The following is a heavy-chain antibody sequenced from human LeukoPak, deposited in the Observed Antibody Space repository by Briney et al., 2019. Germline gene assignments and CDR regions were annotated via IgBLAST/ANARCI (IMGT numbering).Heavy chain of an antibody. CDR3: AKLGHDYDYEYAYGMDV. V-gene: IGHV3-23*01. Sequence: PCEASGFTFSSYAMSWVRQAPGKGLEWVSGMSGSGGSTYYADSVKGRFTISRDNSKNTLYLQVNSLRAEDTAVYYCAKLGHDYDYEYAYGMDVWGQGTTVTVSS. J-gene: IGHJ6*02. CDR2: MSGSGGST. CDR1: GFTFSSYA. D-gene: IGHD4/OR15-4a*01.